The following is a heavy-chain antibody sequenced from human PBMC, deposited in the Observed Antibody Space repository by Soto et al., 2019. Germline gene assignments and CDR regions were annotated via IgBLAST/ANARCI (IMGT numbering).Heavy chain of an antibody. J-gene: IGHJ4*02. D-gene: IGHD3-22*01. V-gene: IGHV3-23*01. CDR2: ISGSGVST. Sequence: VGSLRHSCAASGLTFISYAMSWVRQATGKGLEWVSAISGSGVSTYYADSVKGRFTISRDNSKNTLYLQMNSLRAEDTAVYYCARARYDSSGYYFDYWGQGALVTVSS. CDR3: ARARYDSSGYYFDY. CDR1: GLTFISYA.